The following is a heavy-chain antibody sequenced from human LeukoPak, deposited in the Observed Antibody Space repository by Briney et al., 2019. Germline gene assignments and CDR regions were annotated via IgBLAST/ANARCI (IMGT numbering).Heavy chain of an antibody. Sequence: SETLSLTCTVSGGSISSGSYYWGWIRQPPGKGLEWIGSMYSSGSTYYNPSLKSRVTISVDKSKNQFSLKLSSVTAADTAVYYCARDHVTIFGVVISRLDAFDIWGQGTMVTVSS. CDR3: ARDHVTIFGVVISRLDAFDI. CDR2: MYSSGST. V-gene: IGHV4-39*07. J-gene: IGHJ3*02. CDR1: GGSISSGSYY. D-gene: IGHD3-3*01.